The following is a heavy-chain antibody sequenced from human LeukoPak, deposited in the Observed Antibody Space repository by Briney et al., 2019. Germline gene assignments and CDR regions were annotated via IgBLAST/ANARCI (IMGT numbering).Heavy chain of an antibody. CDR3: ATQHYYDNYFQH. CDR2: INHSGSA. CDR1: GGSFSGYY. J-gene: IGHJ1*01. V-gene: IGHV4-34*01. Sequence: PSETLSLTCAVYGGSFSGYYWSWIRQPPGKGLEWIGEINHSGSANYNPSLKSRVTISVDTSKNQFSLKLSSVTAADTAVYYCATQHYYDNYFQHWGQGTLVTVSS. D-gene: IGHD3-22*01.